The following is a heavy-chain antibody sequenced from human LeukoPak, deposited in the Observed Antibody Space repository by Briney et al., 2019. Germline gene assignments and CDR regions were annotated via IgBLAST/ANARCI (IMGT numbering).Heavy chain of an antibody. CDR2: ISWSSDNI. J-gene: IGHJ6*03. CDR3: AREAYHDFWSGSWRSYYYMDV. V-gene: IGHV3-9*01. Sequence: PGGSLRLSCAASGFTFDDYAMHWVRQAPGKGLEWVSGISWSSDNIDYADSVKGRFRISRDNAKNSLNLQLNSLRAEDTAVYYCAREAYHDFWSGSWRSYYYMDVWGKGTTVTVSS. CDR1: GFTFDDYA. D-gene: IGHD3-3*01.